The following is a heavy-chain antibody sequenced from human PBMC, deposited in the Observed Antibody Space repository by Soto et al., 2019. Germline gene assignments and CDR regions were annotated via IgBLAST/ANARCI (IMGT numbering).Heavy chain of an antibody. CDR1: GGSISSGGYD. V-gene: IGHV4-31*03. CDR3: ARSVFP. CDR2: IYYSGST. J-gene: IGHJ5*02. Sequence: QVQLQESGPGLVKPSQTLSLTCTVSGGSISSGGYDWTWIRQHPGKGLEWIGYIYYSGSTYYNPSLQSRVTIAEVTAKTQFSLKLSSVTAADTAVYYCARSVFPWGQGTLVTVSS.